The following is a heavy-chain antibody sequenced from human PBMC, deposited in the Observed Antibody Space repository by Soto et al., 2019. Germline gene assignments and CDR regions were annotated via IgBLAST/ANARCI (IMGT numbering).Heavy chain of an antibody. D-gene: IGHD3-10*01. V-gene: IGHV4-34*01. J-gene: IGHJ6*02. CDR1: GGSFSGYY. CDR3: ANLWFGETLYGMDV. Sequence: SETLSLTCAVYGGSFSGYYWSWIRQPPGKGLEWIGEINHSGSTNYNPSLKSRVTISVDTSKNQFSLKLSSVTAADTAVYYCANLWFGETLYGMDVWGQGTTVTVSS. CDR2: INHSGST.